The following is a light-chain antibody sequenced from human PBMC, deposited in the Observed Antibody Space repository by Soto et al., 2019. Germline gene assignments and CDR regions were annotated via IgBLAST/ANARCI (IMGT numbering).Light chain of an antibody. Sequence: QSVLTQPASVSGSPGQSITISCTGTSSDVGGYNYVSWYQQHPGKAPKLMIYEVNNRPSGVSNRFSGSKSGNTASLTISGLQAEDEADYYCYSYTIRSLYVFGTGTKVTVL. J-gene: IGLJ1*01. CDR3: YSYTIRSLYV. CDR2: EVN. V-gene: IGLV2-14*01. CDR1: SSDVGGYNY.